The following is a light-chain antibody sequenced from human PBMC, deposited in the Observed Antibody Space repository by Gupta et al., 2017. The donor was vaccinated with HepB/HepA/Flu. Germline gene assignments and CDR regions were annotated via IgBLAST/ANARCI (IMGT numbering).Light chain of an antibody. J-gene: IGKJ2*03. Sequence: EIVLTQSPGTLSLSPGERATLSCRASQSVTSNYLAWYQQKPGQAPSLLIYGASRRATGIPDRFRGSGSGTDFTLTIIRLEPEDFAVYYCQQYGNWYSFGQGTKLEIK. CDR2: GAS. CDR1: QSVTSNY. V-gene: IGKV3-20*01. CDR3: QQYGNWYS.